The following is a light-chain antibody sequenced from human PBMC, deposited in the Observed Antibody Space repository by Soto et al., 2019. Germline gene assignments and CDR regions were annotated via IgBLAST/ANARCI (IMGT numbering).Light chain of an antibody. CDR1: QNVRNS. J-gene: IGKJ5*01. V-gene: IGKV1-5*01. CDR2: DAS. CDR3: MQGTHWPIT. Sequence: DIQMTQSPSTLSASIGDRVTITCRASQNVRNSLAWYQQRPGKAPNLLIYDASTLQLGVPPRFSGSGSGTDFALKISRVEAEDVGVYYCMQGTHWPITFGQGTRLEIK.